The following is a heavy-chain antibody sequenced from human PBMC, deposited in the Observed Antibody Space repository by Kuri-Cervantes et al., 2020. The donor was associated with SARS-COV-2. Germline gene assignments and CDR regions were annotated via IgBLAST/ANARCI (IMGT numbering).Heavy chain of an antibody. CDR2: ISGSGGST. V-gene: IGHV3-23*01. D-gene: IGHD3-9*01. Sequence: GGSLRLSCAASGFTFSSYAMSWVRQAPGKGLEWVSAISGSGGSTYYADSVKGRFTISRDNSKNTLYLQMNSLRAEDTAVYYCARANEYYDILTGRNDAFDIWGQGTMVTVSS. J-gene: IGHJ3*02. CDR1: GFTFSSYA. CDR3: ARANEYYDILTGRNDAFDI.